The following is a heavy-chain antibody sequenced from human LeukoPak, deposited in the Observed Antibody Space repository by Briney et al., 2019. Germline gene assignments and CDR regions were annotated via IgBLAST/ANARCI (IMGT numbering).Heavy chain of an antibody. V-gene: IGHV1-69*04. J-gene: IGHJ6*02. CDR2: IIPILGIA. D-gene: IGHD3-10*01. CDR1: GGTFSSYA. CDR3: ARDYGSGSYYNPYYGMDV. Sequence: SVKVSCKASGGTFSSYAISWVRQAPGQGLEWMGGIIPILGIANYAQKFQGRVTITADKSTSTAYMELSSLRSEDTAVYYCARDYGSGSYYNPYYGMDVWGQGTTVTVSS.